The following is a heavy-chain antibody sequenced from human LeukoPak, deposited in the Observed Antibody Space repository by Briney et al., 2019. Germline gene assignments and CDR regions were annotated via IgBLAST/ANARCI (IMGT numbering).Heavy chain of an antibody. D-gene: IGHD5-24*01. CDR1: GFTFSSFV. CDR3: ARGGDGYKD. V-gene: IGHV3-30*06. CDR2: ISNDGSNK. J-gene: IGHJ4*02. Sequence: GGSLRLSCAASGFTFSSFVMHWVRQAPGKGLEWVALISNDGSNKLYVDSVEGRFTVSRDNSKSTLYLQMNSLRAEDTAVYYCARGGDGYKDWGQGTLVTVSS.